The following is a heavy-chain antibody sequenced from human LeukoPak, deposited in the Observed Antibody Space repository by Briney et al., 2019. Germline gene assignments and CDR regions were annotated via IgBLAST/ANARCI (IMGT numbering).Heavy chain of an antibody. V-gene: IGHV4-59*08. Sequence: PSETLSLTCTVSGGSISSYYWSWSRQPPGKGREWIGYIYYSGSTNYNPSLKSGVTISVDTSKTQFSLKLSSVTAADTAVYYCARNYGSGSYPRFNWFDPWGQGTLVTVSP. J-gene: IGHJ5*02. CDR2: IYYSGST. D-gene: IGHD3-10*01. CDR1: GGSISSYY. CDR3: ARNYGSGSYPRFNWFDP.